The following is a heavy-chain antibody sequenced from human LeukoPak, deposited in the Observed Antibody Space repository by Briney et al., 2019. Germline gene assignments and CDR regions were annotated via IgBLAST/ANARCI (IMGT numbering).Heavy chain of an antibody. CDR2: VSAYADDT. D-gene: IGHD2-15*01. J-gene: IGHJ4*02. V-gene: IGHV1-18*01. CDR1: GYTFISYG. CDR3: ARDCIGCHGFDY. Sequence: ASVKVSCKASGYTFISYGISWVRQAPGQGLEWMGWVSAYADDTNYAQKFQGRVTMTTDTSTSTAYMELRSLRSDDTAVYYCARDCIGCHGFDYWGQGTLVTVSS.